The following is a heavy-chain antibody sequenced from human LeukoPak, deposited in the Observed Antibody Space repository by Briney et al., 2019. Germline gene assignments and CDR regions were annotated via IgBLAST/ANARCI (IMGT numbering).Heavy chain of an antibody. CDR1: GFTFSSYA. D-gene: IGHD1-26*01. J-gene: IGHJ5*02. V-gene: IGHV3-23*01. CDR3: TRGLGAIRGGWFDP. Sequence: GGSLRLSCAASGFTFSSYAMTWVRQASGKGLEWLSVVSGSGDTTFYTDSVKGRFTISRDNSKNTLYLQMTSLRPEDTAVYYCTRGLGAIRGGWFDPWGQGTLVTVSS. CDR2: VSGSGDTT.